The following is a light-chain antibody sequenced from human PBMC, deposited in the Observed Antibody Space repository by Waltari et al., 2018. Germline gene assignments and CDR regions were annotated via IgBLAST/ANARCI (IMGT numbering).Light chain of an antibody. J-gene: IGLJ1*01. CDR2: RDS. V-gene: IGLV3-9*01. CDR3: QVYDSTTYV. CDR1: DIESKN. Sequence: SYELTQPLSVSVALGQTASVTCGGNDIESKNVYWYQPNPGQAPVLVNYRDSNRPSGISERFSGSNSGNTATLTISRAQAGDEADYYCQVYDSTTYVFGTGTKVTVL.